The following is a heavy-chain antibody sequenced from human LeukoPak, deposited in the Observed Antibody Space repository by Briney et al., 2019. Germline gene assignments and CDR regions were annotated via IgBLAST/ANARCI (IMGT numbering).Heavy chain of an antibody. CDR1: GFTFSSYG. CDR3: AKWWGPGYSSSWYRASYFDY. Sequence: VGSLRLSCAASGFTFSSYGMHWVRQAPGKGLEWVAFIRYGGSNKYYADSVKGRFTISRDNSKNTLYLQMNSLRAEDTAVYYCAKWWGPGYSSSWYRASYFDYWGQGTLVTVSA. CDR2: IRYGGSNK. J-gene: IGHJ4*02. D-gene: IGHD6-13*01. V-gene: IGHV3-30*02.